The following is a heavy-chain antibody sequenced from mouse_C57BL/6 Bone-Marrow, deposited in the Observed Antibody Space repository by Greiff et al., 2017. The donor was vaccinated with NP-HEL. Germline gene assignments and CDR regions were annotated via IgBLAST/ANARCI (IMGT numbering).Heavy chain of an antibody. V-gene: IGHV1-61*01. Sequence: VQLQESGAELVRPGSSVKLSCKASGYTFTSYWMDWVKQRPGQVLEWIGNIYPSDSETHYNQKFKDKATLTVDKSSSTAYMQLSSLTSEDSAVYYCARGGWLLPGYYAMDYWGQGTSVTVSS. CDR3: ARGGWLLPGYYAMDY. CDR2: IYPSDSET. D-gene: IGHD2-3*01. J-gene: IGHJ4*01. CDR1: GYTFTSYW.